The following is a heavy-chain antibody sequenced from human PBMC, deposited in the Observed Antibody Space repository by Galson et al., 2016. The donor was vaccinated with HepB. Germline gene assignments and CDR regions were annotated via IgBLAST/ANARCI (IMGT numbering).Heavy chain of an antibody. CDR3: AKDRWYSGSYYCAFDI. CDR1: GFTFHAYA. J-gene: IGHJ3*02. D-gene: IGHD1-26*01. Sequence: SLRLSCAASGFTFHAYAMHWVRQVPGKGLEWVSGIGWNGGSLGSADSVKGRFIISRDNAENSLYLQMNSLRAEDTAFYYCAKDRWYSGSYYCAFDIWGQGTMVTVSS. CDR2: IGWNGGSL. V-gene: IGHV3-9*01.